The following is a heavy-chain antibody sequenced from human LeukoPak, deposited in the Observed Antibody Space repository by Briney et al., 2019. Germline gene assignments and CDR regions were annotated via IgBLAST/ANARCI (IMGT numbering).Heavy chain of an antibody. J-gene: IGHJ4*02. Sequence: RPGGSLRLSCAASGFTFDDYGMSWVRQAPGKGLEWVSGINWNGGSTGYADSVKGRFTISRDNAKNSLYLQMNSLRAEDTALYYCARVTSSGWSSYFHYWGQGTLVTVSS. CDR3: ARVTSSGWSSYFHY. D-gene: IGHD6-19*01. V-gene: IGHV3-20*04. CDR1: GFTFDDYG. CDR2: INWNGGST.